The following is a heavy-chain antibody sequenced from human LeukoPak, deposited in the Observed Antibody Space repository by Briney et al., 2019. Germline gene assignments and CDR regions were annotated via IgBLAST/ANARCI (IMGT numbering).Heavy chain of an antibody. V-gene: IGHV4-39*01. CDR2: IYYNGMT. J-gene: IGHJ4*02. CDR3: ARLPTDLLAFDY. D-gene: IGHD5-12*01. CDR1: GASVSSSSYY. Sequence: SETLSLTCAVSGASVSSSSYYWGLIRRPPGKGLEWIGSIYYNGMTYYNPSLKGRVTISIDTPKNQFSLKLTSVTAADTAIYYCARLPTDLLAFDYWGQGTLVTVSS.